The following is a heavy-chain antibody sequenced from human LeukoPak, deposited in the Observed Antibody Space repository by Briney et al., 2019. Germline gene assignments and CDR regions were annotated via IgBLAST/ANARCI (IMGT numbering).Heavy chain of an antibody. CDR2: IYSGGST. Sequence: GGSLRLSCAASGFTVSSNYMSWVRQAPGKGLEWVSVIYSGGSTYYADSVKGRFTISRDNSKNTLYLQMNGLRAEDTAVYYCARDSSGYHLYWGQGTLVTVSS. D-gene: IGHD3-22*01. J-gene: IGHJ4*02. CDR3: ARDSSGYHLY. V-gene: IGHV3-53*01. CDR1: GFTVSSNY.